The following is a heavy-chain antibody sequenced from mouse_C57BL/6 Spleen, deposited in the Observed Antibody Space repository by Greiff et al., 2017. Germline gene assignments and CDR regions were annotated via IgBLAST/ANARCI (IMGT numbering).Heavy chain of an antibody. CDR2: ISSGGDYI. J-gene: IGHJ2*01. D-gene: IGHD1-1*01. CDR1: GFTFSSYA. V-gene: IGHV5-9-1*02. CDR3: TRAYYCGSSYYFDY. Sequence: EVKLMESGAGLVKPGGSLKLSCAASGFTFSSYAMSWVRQTPEKRLEWVAYISSGGDYIYYADTVKGRFTISRDNARNTLYLQMSSLKSEDTAMYYCTRAYYCGSSYYFDYWGQGTTLTVSS.